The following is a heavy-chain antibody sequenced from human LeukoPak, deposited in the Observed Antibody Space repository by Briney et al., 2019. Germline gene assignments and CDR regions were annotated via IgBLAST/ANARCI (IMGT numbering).Heavy chain of an antibody. CDR3: ARSPIGYQATNWFDP. J-gene: IGHJ5*02. Sequence: SETLSLTCTVSGGSISSYYRSWIRQPPGKGLEWIGYIYYSGSTNYNPSLKSRVTISVDTSKNQFSLKLSSVTAADTAVYYCARSPIGYQATNWFDPWGQGTLVTVSS. CDR2: IYYSGST. CDR1: GGSISSYY. V-gene: IGHV4-59*08. D-gene: IGHD6-13*01.